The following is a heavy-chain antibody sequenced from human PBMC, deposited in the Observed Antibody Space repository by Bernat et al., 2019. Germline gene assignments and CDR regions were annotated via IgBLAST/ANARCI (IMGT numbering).Heavy chain of an antibody. CDR1: GFTFSSYG. Sequence: QVQLVESGGGVVQPGRSLRLSCAASGFTFSSYGMHWVRQAPGKGLEWVAVIWYDGSNKYYADSVKGRFTISRDNSKNTLYLQMNSLRAEDTAVYYCARARQYSSGWGDYYYYGMDVWGQGTTVTVSS. J-gene: IGHJ6*02. CDR2: IWYDGSNK. CDR3: ARARQYSSGWGDYYYYGMDV. D-gene: IGHD6-19*01. V-gene: IGHV3-33*01.